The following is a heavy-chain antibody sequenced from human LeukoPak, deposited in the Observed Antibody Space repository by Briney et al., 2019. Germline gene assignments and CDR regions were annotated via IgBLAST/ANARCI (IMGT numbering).Heavy chain of an antibody. J-gene: IGHJ5*02. CDR1: GGSISSSY. CDR3: ARDNGYSYAP. CDR2: IFYSGST. D-gene: IGHD5-18*01. V-gene: IGHV4-59*01. Sequence: SETLSLTCAVSGGSISSSYWSWIRQPPGKRLEWIGDIFYSGSTKYNPSLESRVTISVDTSKNQFSLKVSSVTAADTAVYYCARDNGYSYAPWGQGTLVTVSS.